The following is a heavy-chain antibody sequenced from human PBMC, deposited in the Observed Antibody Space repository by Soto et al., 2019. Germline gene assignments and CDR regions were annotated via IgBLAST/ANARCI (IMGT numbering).Heavy chain of an antibody. D-gene: IGHD4-17*01. CDR2: IWYDGSNK. V-gene: IGHV3-33*01. J-gene: IGHJ5*02. CDR3: ARVDGDYFPWFYP. Sequence: QVQLVESGGGVVQPGRSLRLSCAASGFTFSSYGMHWVRQAPGKGLEGVAVIWYDGSNKYYADSVKGRFTISRDNSKNPLYVHMNGLRAEETAVYYCARVDGDYFPWFYPWGQGTLVTVSS. CDR1: GFTFSSYG.